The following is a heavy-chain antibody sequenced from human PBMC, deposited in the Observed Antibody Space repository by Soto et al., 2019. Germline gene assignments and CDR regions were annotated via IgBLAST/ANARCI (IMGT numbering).Heavy chain of an antibody. CDR3: ARVVPAAISGDHEVRYYYYGMDV. CDR1: GYTFTGYY. J-gene: IGHJ6*02. D-gene: IGHD2-2*02. V-gene: IGHV1-2*02. CDR2: INPNSGGT. Sequence: ASVKVSCKASGYTFTGYYMHWVRQAPGQGLEWMGWINPNSGGTNYAQKFQGRVTMTRDTSISTAYMELSRLGSDDTAVYYCARVVPAAISGDHEVRYYYYGMDVWGQGTTVTVSS.